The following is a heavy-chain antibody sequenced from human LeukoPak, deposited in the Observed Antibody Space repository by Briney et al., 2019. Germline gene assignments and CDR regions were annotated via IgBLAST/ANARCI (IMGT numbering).Heavy chain of an antibody. D-gene: IGHD3-22*01. CDR2: ISGSGGST. Sequence: PGRSLRLSCAASGLTFSSYGMHWVRQAPGKGREWVAGISGSGGSTNYADSVKGRFTISRDNPKNTLYLQMNRLRAEDTAVYFCAKRGVVIRVILVGFHKEAYYFDSWGQGALVTVSS. V-gene: IGHV3-23*01. CDR3: AKRGVVIRVILVGFHKEAYYFDS. J-gene: IGHJ4*02. CDR1: GLTFSSYG.